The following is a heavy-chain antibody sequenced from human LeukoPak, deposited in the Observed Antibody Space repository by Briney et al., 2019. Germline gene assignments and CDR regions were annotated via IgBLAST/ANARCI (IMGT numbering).Heavy chain of an antibody. CDR3: AREKPTGSLDY. V-gene: IGHV4-31*03. D-gene: IGHD4-17*01. CDR2: IYYSGST. Sequence: PSETLSLTCTVSGGSISSGGYYWSWIRQHPGKGLEWIGYIYYSGSTYYNPSLKSRVTISVDTSKNQFSLKLSSVTAADTAVYYCAREKPTGSLDYWGQGTLVTVSS. CDR1: GGSISSGGYY. J-gene: IGHJ4*02.